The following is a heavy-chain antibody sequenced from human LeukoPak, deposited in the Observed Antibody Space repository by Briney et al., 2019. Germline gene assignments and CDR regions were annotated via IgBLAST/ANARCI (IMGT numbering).Heavy chain of an antibody. CDR3: ARASFQRWLQLGGD. CDR1: AFIFSGHW. D-gene: IGHD5-24*01. CDR2: IKEDGSER. Sequence: PGGSLRLSCEGSAFIFSGHWMNWVRQTPGKGLEWVASIKEDGSERQYVDSVKGRFSISRDNTKGSLFLQLNSLRDGDTAVYYCARASFQRWLQLGGDWGQGALVTVSS. J-gene: IGHJ4*02. V-gene: IGHV3-7*01.